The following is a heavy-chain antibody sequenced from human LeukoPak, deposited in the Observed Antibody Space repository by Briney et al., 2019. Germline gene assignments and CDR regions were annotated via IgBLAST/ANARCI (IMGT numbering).Heavy chain of an antibody. D-gene: IGHD3-16*01. V-gene: IGHV3-43*01. CDR2: ISWDGGST. CDR3: AKDVEITDSTLFDP. J-gene: IGHJ5*02. CDR1: GFTFDDYT. Sequence: GGSLRLSCAASGFTFDDYTMHWVRQAPGKGLEWVSLISWDGGSTYYADSVKGRFTISRDNSKNSLYLQMNSLRTEDTALYYCAKDVEITDSTLFDPWGQGTLVTVSS.